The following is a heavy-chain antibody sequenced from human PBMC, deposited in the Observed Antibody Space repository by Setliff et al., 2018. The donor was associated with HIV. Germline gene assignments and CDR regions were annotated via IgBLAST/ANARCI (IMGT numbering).Heavy chain of an antibody. J-gene: IGHJ4*02. CDR1: GFTFSNAW. CDR2: IKSKTDGDK. D-gene: IGHD1-1*01. CDR3: THVNNFRSVYFAS. V-gene: IGHV3-15*01. Sequence: LRLSCAASGFTFSNAWMSWVRQAPGKGLEWVGRIKSKTDGDKRYNPSLKDRLTITKATSNNHVVLMMSNMDPADTATYYCTHVNNFRSVYFASWGQGTLVTVSS.